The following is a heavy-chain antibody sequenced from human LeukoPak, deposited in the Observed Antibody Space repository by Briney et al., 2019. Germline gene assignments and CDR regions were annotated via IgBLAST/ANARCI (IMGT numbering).Heavy chain of an antibody. Sequence: GGSLRLSCAASGFTFSSYGMHWVRQAPGKGLEWVAVISYDGSNKYYADSVKGRFTISRDNSKNTLYLQMNSLRAEDTAVYYCAKAYSSSWYVGYWGQGTLVTVSS. CDR2: ISYDGSNK. J-gene: IGHJ4*02. V-gene: IGHV3-30*18. CDR1: GFTFSSYG. CDR3: AKAYSSSWYVGY. D-gene: IGHD6-13*01.